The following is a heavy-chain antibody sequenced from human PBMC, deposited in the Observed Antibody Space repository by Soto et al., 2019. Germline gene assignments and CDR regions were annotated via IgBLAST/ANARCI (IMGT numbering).Heavy chain of an antibody. CDR2: LYYSGNT. CDR3: ARVGSEGGFDG. Sequence: QMQLQESGPGVVKPSETLSLTCTVSGASISTYYWTWIRQAPGKGLEWIGYLYYSGNTNYNPSLKSRVTMSVDTSKNHFYLTLTSATAADTAVYFCARVGSEGGFDGWGQGTTVAVSS. J-gene: IGHJ6*02. D-gene: IGHD3-10*01. CDR1: GASISTYY. V-gene: IGHV4-59*01.